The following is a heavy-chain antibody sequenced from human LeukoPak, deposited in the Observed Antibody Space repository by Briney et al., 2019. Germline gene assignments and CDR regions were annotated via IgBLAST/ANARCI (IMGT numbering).Heavy chain of an antibody. Sequence: GGSLRLSCAASGFTVSNNYMSWVRQAPGKGLEWVSIIYSGGDTYYADSVKGRFTISRDNSKITMSLQMNSLRADDTAVYYCVSHSDSLTSYCFDYWGQGTLVTVSS. CDR3: VSHSDSLTSYCFDY. D-gene: IGHD3-9*01. CDR2: IYSGGDT. V-gene: IGHV3-53*01. J-gene: IGHJ4*02. CDR1: GFTVSNNY.